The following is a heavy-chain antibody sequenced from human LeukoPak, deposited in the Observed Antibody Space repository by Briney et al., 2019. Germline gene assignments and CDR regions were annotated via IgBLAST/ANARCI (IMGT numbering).Heavy chain of an antibody. Sequence: GGSLRLSCVASGFTFSNYWMSWVRQAPGRGLEWVAKINQDGSEEYYVDSVKGRFTISRDNTKNSLFVQMNSLRADDTAVYYCARGDAFSGDHWGQGTLVTVSS. J-gene: IGHJ4*02. D-gene: IGHD2-2*01. CDR3: ARGDAFSGDH. V-gene: IGHV3-7*04. CDR1: GFTFSNYW. CDR2: INQDGSEE.